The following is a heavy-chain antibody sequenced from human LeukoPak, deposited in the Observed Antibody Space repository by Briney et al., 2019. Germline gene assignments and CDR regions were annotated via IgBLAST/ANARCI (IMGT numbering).Heavy chain of an antibody. Sequence: GGSLRLSCAASGFTFSSYEMNWVRQAPGKGLEWVSYISSSGSTIYYADSVKGRFTISRDNAKNSLYLQMNSLRAEDTAVYYCARDWPYGGNSNDAFDIWGQGTMVTVSS. CDR1: GFTFSSYE. CDR3: ARDWPYGGNSNDAFDI. J-gene: IGHJ3*02. D-gene: IGHD4-23*01. V-gene: IGHV3-48*03. CDR2: ISSSGSTI.